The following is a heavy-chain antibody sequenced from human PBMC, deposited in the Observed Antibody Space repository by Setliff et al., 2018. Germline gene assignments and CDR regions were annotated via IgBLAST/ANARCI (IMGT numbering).Heavy chain of an antibody. Sequence: ASVKVSCKASGYTFTSYDINWVRQATGQGLEWMGWISAYNGNTNYAQKLQGRVTMTTDTATSTAYMELRSLISDDTTVYYCAGPGVPAAMFSGMDVWGQGTTVTVSS. CDR2: ISAYNGNT. D-gene: IGHD2-2*01. V-gene: IGHV1-18*01. CDR3: AGPGVPAAMFSGMDV. CDR1: GYTFTSYD. J-gene: IGHJ6*02.